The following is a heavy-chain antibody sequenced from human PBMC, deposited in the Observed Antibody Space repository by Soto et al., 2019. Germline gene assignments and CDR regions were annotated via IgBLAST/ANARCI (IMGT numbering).Heavy chain of an antibody. D-gene: IGHD5-18*01. Sequence: QLVESGGGVVQPGRSLRLSCVASGFTFSNYAMHWVRQAPGKGLEWVAFIWVDGSNNYYADSVKGRYTSSRDNSKNTLYLEMSNLRAEDSAVYYCARTTYTYGTYLFDYWGQGTLVTVSS. CDR3: ARTTYTYGTYLFDY. CDR2: IWVDGSNN. J-gene: IGHJ4*02. V-gene: IGHV3-33*01. CDR1: GFTFSNYA.